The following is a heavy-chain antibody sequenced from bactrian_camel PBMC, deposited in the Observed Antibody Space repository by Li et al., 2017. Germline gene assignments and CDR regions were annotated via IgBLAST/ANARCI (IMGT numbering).Heavy chain of an antibody. V-gene: IGHV3S63*01. CDR1: GLTFATYA. CDR2: IEMDGTL. Sequence: HVQLVESGGGSVQAGGSLRLSCTASGLTFATYAGAWFRQAPGKEREGVAAIEMDGTLHYGDSIEGRFAISRDTRKNTLSLQMNSLQPDDTAMYYCAATTTYLYIGTWSTESQYQYWGQGTQVTVS. J-gene: IGHJ4*01. D-gene: IGHD6*01. CDR3: AATTTYLYIGTWSTESQYQY.